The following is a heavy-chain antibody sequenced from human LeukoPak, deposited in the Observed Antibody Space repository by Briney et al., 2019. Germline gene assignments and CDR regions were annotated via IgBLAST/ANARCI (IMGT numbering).Heavy chain of an antibody. CDR3: ARGVYYDSSGYYNPLDFDY. Sequence: PGGSLRLCCAASGFTFTSYWMHWVRQAPGKGLVWVSRINSDGSTRGHADSVKGRFTISRDNAKNTLYLQMNSLRAEDTAVYYCARGVYYDSSGYYNPLDFDYWGQGTLVTVSS. V-gene: IGHV3-74*01. CDR2: INSDGSTR. CDR1: GFTFTSYW. J-gene: IGHJ4*02. D-gene: IGHD3-22*01.